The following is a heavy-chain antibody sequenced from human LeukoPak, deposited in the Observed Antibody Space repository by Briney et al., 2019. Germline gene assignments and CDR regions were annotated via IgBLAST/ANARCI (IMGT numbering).Heavy chain of an antibody. Sequence: PSETLSLTCGVYGGSFSGYYWSWVRQPPGKGLEWIGEIDRSGSTNYNPSLKSRVTITIDTSKNQFSLKLNSVTAADTAVYYCAINDGSGSYYKSDYWGQGTLVTVSS. CDR3: AINDGSGSYYKSDY. J-gene: IGHJ4*02. V-gene: IGHV4-34*01. D-gene: IGHD3-10*01. CDR2: IDRSGST. CDR1: GGSFSGYY.